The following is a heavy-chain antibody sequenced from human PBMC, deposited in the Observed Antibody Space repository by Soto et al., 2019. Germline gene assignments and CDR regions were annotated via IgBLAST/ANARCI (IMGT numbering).Heavy chain of an antibody. CDR3: ARGSSSSAYSSGGG. V-gene: IGHV3-30-3*01. Sequence: QVQLVESGGGVVQPGRSLRLSCAASGFTFSSYAVHWVRQAPGKGLEWVAVISHDGGEKYYAGSVKGRFTISRDNSKNTLYLQMNSLRAEDTAVYYCARGSSSSAYSSGGGWGQGTLVTVSS. D-gene: IGHD6-19*01. CDR1: GFTFSSYA. J-gene: IGHJ4*02. CDR2: ISHDGGEK.